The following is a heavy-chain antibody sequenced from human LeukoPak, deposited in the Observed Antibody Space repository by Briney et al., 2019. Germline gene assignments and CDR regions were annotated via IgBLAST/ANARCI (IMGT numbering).Heavy chain of an antibody. CDR3: ARDRAPPTSWYFDL. Sequence: GGSLRLSCAVSGFTVRTNYMSWVRQAPGKGLEWVSILYSAGDIYYVDSVKGRFTISRDNSRNTLYLQMNSLRVEDSAVYYSARDRAPPTSWYFDLWGRGTLVTVSS. J-gene: IGHJ2*01. CDR1: GFTVRTNY. CDR2: LYSAGDI. D-gene: IGHD3-10*01. V-gene: IGHV3-53*01.